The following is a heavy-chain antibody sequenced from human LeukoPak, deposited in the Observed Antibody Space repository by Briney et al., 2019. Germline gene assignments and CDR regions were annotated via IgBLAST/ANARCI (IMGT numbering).Heavy chain of an antibody. CDR3: AKDTYGGKSLADY. CDR2: IWYDGINK. D-gene: IGHD4-23*01. J-gene: IGHJ4*02. CDR1: GFTFSSYG. V-gene: IGHV3-33*06. Sequence: GGSLRLSCAASGFTFSSYGMHWVRQAPGKGLEWVAIIWYDGINKYYADSVKGRFTISRDNSKNRLYLQMNSLRAEDTAVYYCAKDTYGGKSLADYWGQGTLVTVSS.